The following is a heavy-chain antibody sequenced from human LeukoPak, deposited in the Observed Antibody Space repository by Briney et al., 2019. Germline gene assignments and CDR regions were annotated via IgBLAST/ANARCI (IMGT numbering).Heavy chain of an antibody. CDR1: GFNFGIYG. CDR3: AKREYCSGRNCPDAFDF. J-gene: IGHJ3*01. D-gene: IGHD2-15*01. CDR2: MWDDGTNE. Sequence: PGGSLRLSCAASGFNFGIYGMHWVRQAPGKGLEWVAVMWDDGTNENYVDSVKGRFTISRDNGKKTLYLQMNSLRAEDTAVYYCAKREYCSGRNCPDAFDFWGQGTMVTVSS. V-gene: IGHV3-33*06.